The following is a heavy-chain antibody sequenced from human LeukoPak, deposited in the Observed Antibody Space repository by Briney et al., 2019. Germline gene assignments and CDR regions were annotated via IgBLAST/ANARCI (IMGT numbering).Heavy chain of an antibody. CDR3: AKDVGFTVTEYFDY. J-gene: IGHJ4*02. V-gene: IGHV3-43*01. D-gene: IGHD4-11*01. CDR1: GFTFDDYT. CDR2: ISWDGGST. Sequence: PGGSLRLSCAASGFTFDDYTMHWVRQAPGKGLEWVSLISWDGGSTYYADSVKGRFTISRDNSKNSLYLQMNSLRTEDTALYYCAKDVGFTVTEYFDYWGQGTLVTVSS.